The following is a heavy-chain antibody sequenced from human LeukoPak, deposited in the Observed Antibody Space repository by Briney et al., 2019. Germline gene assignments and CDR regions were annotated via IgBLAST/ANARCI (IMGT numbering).Heavy chain of an antibody. CDR3: ARVDTAMVSGDY. J-gene: IGHJ4*02. D-gene: IGHD5-18*01. CDR2: INHGGST. CDR1: GGSFSGYY. Sequence: SETLSLTCAVYGGSFSGYYWSWIRQPPGKGLEWIGEINHGGSTNYNPSLKSRVTISVDTSKNQFSLKLSSVTAADTAVYYCARVDTAMVSGDYWGQGTLVTVSS. V-gene: IGHV4-34*01.